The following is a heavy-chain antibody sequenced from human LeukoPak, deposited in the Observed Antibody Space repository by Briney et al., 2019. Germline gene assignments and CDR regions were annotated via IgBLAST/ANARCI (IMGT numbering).Heavy chain of an antibody. J-gene: IGHJ4*02. CDR2: ISRYTGNT. D-gene: IGHD3-10*01. CDR1: GYTFTSYG. CDR3: ARAEWFGEVPTY. V-gene: IGHV1-18*01. Sequence: GASVKVSCKASGYTFTSYGISWVRQAPGQGLEWMGWISRYTGNTNYALQLQGRVTMTTDTSTSTAYMELRSLRSDDTAVYYCARAEWFGEVPTYWGQGTLVTVSS.